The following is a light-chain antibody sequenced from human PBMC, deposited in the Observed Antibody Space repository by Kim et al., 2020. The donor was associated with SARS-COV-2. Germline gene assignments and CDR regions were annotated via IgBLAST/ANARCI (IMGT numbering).Light chain of an antibody. J-gene: IGKJ1*01. CDR3: QQYYSYPCT. CDR1: QGISSY. Sequence: AIRITQSPSSLSASTGDRVTITCRASQGISSYLAWYQQKPGKAPKLLIYAASTLQSGVPSRFSGSGSGTDFTLTISCLQSEDFATYYCQQYYSYPCTFGQGTKVDI. V-gene: IGKV1-8*01. CDR2: AAS.